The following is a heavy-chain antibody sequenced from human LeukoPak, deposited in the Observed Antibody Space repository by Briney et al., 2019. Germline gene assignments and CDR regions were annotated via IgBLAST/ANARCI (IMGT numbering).Heavy chain of an antibody. J-gene: IGHJ4*02. CDR3: ATGTGFSSSWPFDY. CDR1: GGSISSYY. Sequence: SETLSLTCTVSGGSISSYYWSWIRQPAGKGLEWIGHIHTSGSTNYNPSHKSRVTMSVDTSKNQFSLKLSSVTAADTAVYYCATGTGFSSSWPFDYWGQGTLVTVSS. V-gene: IGHV4-4*07. D-gene: IGHD6-13*01. CDR2: IHTSGST.